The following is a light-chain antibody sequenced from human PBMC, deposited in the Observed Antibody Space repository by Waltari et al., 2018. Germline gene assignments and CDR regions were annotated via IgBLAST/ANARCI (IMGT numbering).Light chain of an antibody. Sequence: EIVMTRSPDTLSVSPGERATLSCRASQSVSSKLAWYQQKPGQAPRLLIYGASTRATGIPARFSGSGSGTEFTLTISSMQSEDFAVYYCQQYNNWPPVTFGGGTKVEIK. CDR3: QQYNNWPPVT. J-gene: IGKJ4*01. CDR2: GAS. V-gene: IGKV3-15*01. CDR1: QSVSSK.